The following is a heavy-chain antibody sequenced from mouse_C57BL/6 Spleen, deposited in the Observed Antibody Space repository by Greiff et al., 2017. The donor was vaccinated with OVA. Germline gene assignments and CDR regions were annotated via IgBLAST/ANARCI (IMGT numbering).Heavy chain of an antibody. CDR2: IDPRSGNT. CDR1: GYTFTSYG. Sequence: QVQLQQSGAELARPGASVKLSCKASGYTFTSYGISWVKQRTGQGLEWIGEIDPRSGNTYYNEKFKGKATLTADKSSSTAYMELRSLTSEDSAVYFCARWDSTLSFDYWGQGTTLTVSS. D-gene: IGHD2-1*01. CDR3: ARWDSTLSFDY. J-gene: IGHJ2*01. V-gene: IGHV1-81*01.